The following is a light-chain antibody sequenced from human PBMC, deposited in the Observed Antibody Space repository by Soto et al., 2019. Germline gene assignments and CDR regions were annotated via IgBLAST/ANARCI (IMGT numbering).Light chain of an antibody. CDR2: DVS. CDR1: SSDAGGYNY. Sequence: QSALTQPASVSGSPGQSITISCTGTSSDAGGYNYVSWYQQHPGKAPKLMIYDVSNRPSGGSNRFSGSKSGNTASQTISGRKDEDEADYYRSSYTSSSTLVFGGGTKLTVL. J-gene: IGLJ2*01. CDR3: SSYTSSSTLV. V-gene: IGLV2-14*01.